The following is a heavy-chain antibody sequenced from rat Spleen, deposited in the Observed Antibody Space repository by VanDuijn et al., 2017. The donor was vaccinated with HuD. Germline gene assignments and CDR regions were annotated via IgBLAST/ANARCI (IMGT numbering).Heavy chain of an antibody. Sequence: EVQLQESGPGLVKPSQSLSLTCSVTGHSIASSYRWNWIRKFPGNKLEWMGYINSAGSTNYHPSLKSRISIARDTSKNQFFLQVNSVTTEDTATYYCARSDGVHYYLPFADWGQGTLVTASS. CDR1: GHSIASSYR. D-gene: IGHD1-12*02. J-gene: IGHJ3*01. CDR3: ARSDGVHYYLPFAD. CDR2: INSAGST. V-gene: IGHV3-3*01.